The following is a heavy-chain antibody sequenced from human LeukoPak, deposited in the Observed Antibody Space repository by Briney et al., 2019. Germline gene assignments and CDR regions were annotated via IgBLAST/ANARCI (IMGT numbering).Heavy chain of an antibody. J-gene: IGHJ3*02. V-gene: IGHV3-30*18. Sequence: QSGGSLRLSCAASGFTFSTYGMHWVRQAPGKGLEWVAVISYDGSNKYYADSVKGRFTISRDNSKKTLYLQMNSLRAEDTAVYYCAKSRTDMYLDAFDIWGQGTMVTVSS. CDR3: AKSRTDMYLDAFDI. D-gene: IGHD1/OR15-1a*01. CDR2: ISYDGSNK. CDR1: GFTFSTYG.